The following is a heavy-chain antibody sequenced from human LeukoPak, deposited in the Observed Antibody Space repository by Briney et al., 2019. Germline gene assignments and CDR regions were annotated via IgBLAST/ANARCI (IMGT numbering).Heavy chain of an antibody. D-gene: IGHD3-22*01. V-gene: IGHV3-53*01. CDR2: IYNGSPT. CDR3: AIGLFLRGYLDAFDI. J-gene: IGHJ3*02. CDR1: GFTGNYKY. Sequence: GGSLRFSAAASGFTGNYKYMTWLPPAPGKGLEGVSIIYNGSPTYYADSVKGRFTISRDNSKNVLYLQMNSLKVEDTAFYYCAIGLFLRGYLDAFDIGGQGTVVPVSS.